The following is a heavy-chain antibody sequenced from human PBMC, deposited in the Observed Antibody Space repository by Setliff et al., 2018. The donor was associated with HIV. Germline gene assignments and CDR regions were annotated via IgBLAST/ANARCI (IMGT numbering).Heavy chain of an antibody. Sequence: LSLTCSVSGGSISSGTYYWGWIRQPPGKGLEWIGTIYYSGNTYYRPSLKSRVTISVDTSTNQFSLRLNSVTAADTAVYFCARQSGYTRGWDIFGVVAGSFDIWGQGTMVTVSS. CDR2: IYYSGNT. V-gene: IGHV4-39*01. CDR3: ARQSGYTRGWDIFGVVAGSFDI. J-gene: IGHJ3*02. CDR1: GGSISSGTYY. D-gene: IGHD3-3*01.